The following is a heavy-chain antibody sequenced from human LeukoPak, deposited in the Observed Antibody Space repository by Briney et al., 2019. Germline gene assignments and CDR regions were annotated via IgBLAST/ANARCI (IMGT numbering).Heavy chain of an antibody. D-gene: IGHD3-10*01. J-gene: IGHJ6*03. CDR2: INRDGSST. V-gene: IGHV3-74*01. CDR1: GIIFSNYW. Sequence: GGSLRLSCAASGIIFSNYWMHWVRQAPGKGLVWVSRINRDGSSTSYADSVKGRFTISRDNAKNTLYPQMNSLRAEDTAVYYCAKALRGGHYYYYMDVWGKGTTVTVSS. CDR3: AKALRGGHYYYYMDV.